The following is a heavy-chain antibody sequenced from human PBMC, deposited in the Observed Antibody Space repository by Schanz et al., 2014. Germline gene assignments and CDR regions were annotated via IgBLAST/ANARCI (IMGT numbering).Heavy chain of an antibody. D-gene: IGHD3-10*01. V-gene: IGHV4-4*02. J-gene: IGHJ6*02. CDR1: GASIESPNW. CDR3: ARAESYYGSGSYFQRRAQAFDV. CDR2: IYHTGST. Sequence: QVQLQESGPGLVKPSGTLSLTCAVSGASIESPNWWSWVRQPPGKGLEWIGQIYHTGSTDFNPSLKSRVTISVDKSKNQFSLRLSSVTAADTAVYYCARAESYYGSGSYFQRRAQAFDVWGQGTTVTVSS.